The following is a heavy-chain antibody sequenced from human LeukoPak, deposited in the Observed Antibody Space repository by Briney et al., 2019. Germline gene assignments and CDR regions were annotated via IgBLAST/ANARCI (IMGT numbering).Heavy chain of an antibody. J-gene: IGHJ4*02. CDR3: ARRRDDYGDLY. CDR1: GFTFSSYW. D-gene: IGHD4-17*01. Sequence: PGGSLRLSCAASGFTFSSYWMHWVRQAPGKGLEWVSRINSDGSSTSYADSVKGRFTISRDNAKNTLYLQMNSLRAEDTAVYYCARRRDDYGDLYWGQGTLVTVSS. CDR2: INSDGSST. V-gene: IGHV3-74*01.